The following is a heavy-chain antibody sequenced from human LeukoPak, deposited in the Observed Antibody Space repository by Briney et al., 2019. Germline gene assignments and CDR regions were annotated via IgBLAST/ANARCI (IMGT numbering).Heavy chain of an antibody. CDR3: AKDIVGRLYYMDV. CDR2: ISWNSGSM. V-gene: IGHV3-9*01. D-gene: IGHD1-26*01. CDR1: GFTFDDYA. Sequence: GGSLRLSCAASGFTFDDYAMHWVRQAPGKGLEWVSGISWNSGSMGYADSVKGRFTISRDNDKNYLYLQMNSLRAEDTALYYCAKDIVGRLYYMDVWGKGTTVNISS. J-gene: IGHJ6*03.